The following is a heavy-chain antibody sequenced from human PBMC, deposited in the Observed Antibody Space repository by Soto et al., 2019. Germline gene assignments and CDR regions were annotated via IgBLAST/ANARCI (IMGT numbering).Heavy chain of an antibody. J-gene: IGHJ6*02. CDR2: ISSSGSTI. CDR1: AFTFSSFE. CDR3: ARVSSPRFLEWSDAMDV. D-gene: IGHD3-3*01. Sequence: GGSLRLSCAASAFTFSSFEMNWVRQAPGKGLEWVSYISSSGSTIYYADSVKGRFTISRDNAKNSLYLQMDSLRAEDTAVYYCARVSSPRFLEWSDAMDVWGQGTTVTVSS. V-gene: IGHV3-48*03.